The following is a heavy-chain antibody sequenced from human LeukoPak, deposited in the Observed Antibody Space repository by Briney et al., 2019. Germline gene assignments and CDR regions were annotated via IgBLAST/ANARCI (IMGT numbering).Heavy chain of an antibody. Sequence: GGSLRLSCAASGFTFSSYHINWVRQAPGKGLEWVSSISGSSSYIYYADSVKGRFTISRDNARNSLYLQMNSLRAEDTAVYYCARGLCGGDCYDYWGQGTLVTVSS. CDR2: ISGSSSYI. J-gene: IGHJ4*02. V-gene: IGHV3-21*01. CDR3: ARGLCGGDCYDY. D-gene: IGHD2-21*01. CDR1: GFTFSSYH.